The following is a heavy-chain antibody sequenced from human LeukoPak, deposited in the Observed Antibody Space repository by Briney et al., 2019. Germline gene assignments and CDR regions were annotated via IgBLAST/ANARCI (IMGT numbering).Heavy chain of an antibody. Sequence: GGSLRLSCSASGFTVSNNYMSWVRQAPGKGLEWVSAISGSGGGTYYADSVKGRFTISRDNSKNTLYLQTNSLRAEDTAVYYCARRGAAGTYYFDYWGQGTLVTVSS. CDR3: ARRGAAGTYYFDY. CDR2: ISGSGGGT. D-gene: IGHD6-13*01. CDR1: GFTVSNNY. J-gene: IGHJ4*02. V-gene: IGHV3-23*01.